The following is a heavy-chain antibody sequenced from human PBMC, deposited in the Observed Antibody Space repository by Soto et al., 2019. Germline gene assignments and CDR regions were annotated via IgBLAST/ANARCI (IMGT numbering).Heavy chain of an antibody. D-gene: IGHD6-13*01. V-gene: IGHV3-30*04. CDR3: AKGPRSSSWYGYYFDY. J-gene: IGHJ4*02. CDR2: ISYDGSNK. Sequence: QVQLVESGGGVVQPGRSLRLSCAASGFTFSSYAMHWVRQAPGKGLEWVAVISYDGSNKYYADSVKGRFTISRDNSKNTLYLQMNSLRAEDTAVYYCAKGPRSSSWYGYYFDYWGQGTLVTVSS. CDR1: GFTFSSYA.